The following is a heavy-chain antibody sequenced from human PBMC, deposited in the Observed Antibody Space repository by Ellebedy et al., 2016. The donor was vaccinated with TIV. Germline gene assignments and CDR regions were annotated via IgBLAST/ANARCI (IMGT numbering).Heavy chain of an antibody. J-gene: IGHJ4*02. CDR2: INPNSGGT. Sequence: ASVKVSXXASGYTFTSYDINWVRQAPGQGLEWMGWINPNSGGTNYAQKFQGRVTMTRDTSISTAYMELSSLRSEDTAVYYCSRGDSWGQGTLVTVSS. CDR3: SRGDS. V-gene: IGHV1-2*02. CDR1: GYTFTSYD.